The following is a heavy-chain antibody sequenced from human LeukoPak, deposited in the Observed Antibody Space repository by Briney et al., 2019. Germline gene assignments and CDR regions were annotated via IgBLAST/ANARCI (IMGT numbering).Heavy chain of an antibody. CDR2: INQDGSEK. D-gene: IGHD2-2*01. Sequence: PGGSLGLSCAASGFTFNTFWMSWVRQAPGKGLEWVANINQDGSEKYYVDSVKGRFTISRDNAKNSLYLQMNSLRAEDTAVYYCARENDIAVVPAEIVSWFDPWGQGTLVTVSS. CDR3: ARENDIAVVPAEIVSWFDP. CDR1: GFTFNTFW. V-gene: IGHV3-7*01. J-gene: IGHJ5*02.